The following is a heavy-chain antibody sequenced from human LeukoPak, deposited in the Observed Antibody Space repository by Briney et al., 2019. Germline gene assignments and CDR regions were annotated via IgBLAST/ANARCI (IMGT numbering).Heavy chain of an antibody. CDR2: ISAYNGNT. CDR1: GYTFTSYG. Sequence: ASVKVSCKASGYTFTSYGISWVRQAPGQGLEWMGWISAYNGNTNYAQKLQGRVTMTTDTSTSTAYMELRSLRSDDTAVYYCAKGATRLYDNGGYYPFLYDSWGQGTLVIVSS. J-gene: IGHJ4*02. D-gene: IGHD3-22*01. V-gene: IGHV1-18*01. CDR3: AKGATRLYDNGGYYPFLYDS.